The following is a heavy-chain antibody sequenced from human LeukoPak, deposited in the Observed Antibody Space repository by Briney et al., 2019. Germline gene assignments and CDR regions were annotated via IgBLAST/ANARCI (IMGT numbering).Heavy chain of an antibody. Sequence: GRSLRLSCAASGFTFDDYAMHWVRQAPGKGLEWVSGISWNSGSIGYAVSVKGRFTISRDSAKNSLYLQMNSLRAEDTALYYCAKDTGYDILTGYLDYWGQGTLVTVSS. J-gene: IGHJ4*02. CDR3: AKDTGYDILTGYLDY. CDR2: ISWNSGSI. V-gene: IGHV3-9*01. D-gene: IGHD3-9*01. CDR1: GFTFDDYA.